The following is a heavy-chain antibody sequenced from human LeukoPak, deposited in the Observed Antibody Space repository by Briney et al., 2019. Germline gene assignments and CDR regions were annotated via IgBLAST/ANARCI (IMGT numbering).Heavy chain of an antibody. CDR2: ISSGSSYI. Sequence: GGSLRLSCKASGFTFSNYDINWVRQAPGKGLEWVSSISSGSSYIYYADSVKGRFTISRDNAKNTVFLQMNSLTDEDTAVYYCMRDNPARWFDPWGQGALVTVPS. J-gene: IGHJ5*02. V-gene: IGHV3-21*01. CDR1: GFTFSNYD. CDR3: MRDNPARWFDP.